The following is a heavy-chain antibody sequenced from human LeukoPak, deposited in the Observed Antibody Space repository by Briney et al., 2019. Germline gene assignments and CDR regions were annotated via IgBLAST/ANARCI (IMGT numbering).Heavy chain of an antibody. Sequence: GESLKISCKASGYSFTTNWIGWVRQMPGKGLEWMGIIYPGDSDTRYSPAFQGQVTISVDKSISTAYLQWSSLKASDTAMYYCARARSCGGGSCYAEYWGQGTLVTVSS. D-gene: IGHD2-15*01. CDR1: GYSFTTNW. V-gene: IGHV5-51*01. CDR2: IYPGDSDT. CDR3: ARARSCGGGSCYAEY. J-gene: IGHJ4*02.